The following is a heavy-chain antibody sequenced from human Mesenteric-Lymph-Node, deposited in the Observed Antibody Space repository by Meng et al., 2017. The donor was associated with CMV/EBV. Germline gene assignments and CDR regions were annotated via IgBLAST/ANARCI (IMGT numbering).Heavy chain of an antibody. CDR2: INPILGIA. D-gene: IGHD6-13*01. CDR1: GGTFSRYT. V-gene: IGHV1-69*02. CDR3: AGGIAAAGSRWFDP. Sequence: QVQLVQSGAEVKKPGSSVKVSCKASGGTFSRYTICWVRQAPGQGLEWMGRINPILGIANYAQKFQGRVTITAEKSTSTAYKELSSLRSEGTAVYYCAGGIAAAGSRWFDPWGQGTLVTVSS. J-gene: IGHJ5*02.